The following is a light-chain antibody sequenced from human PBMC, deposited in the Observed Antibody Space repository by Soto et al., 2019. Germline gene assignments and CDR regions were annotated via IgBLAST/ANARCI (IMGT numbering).Light chain of an antibody. V-gene: IGLV2-8*01. CDR1: SSDVGGYNY. Sequence: QSALTQPPSASGSPGQSVTISCTGTSSDVGGYNYVSWYQQYPGRAPKLMIYEVTKRPSGVPDHFSGSKSGNTASLTVSGLQTDDEADYDCSSYAASNNFYFVFGGGTKLTV. CDR2: EVT. J-gene: IGLJ3*02. CDR3: SSYAASNNFYFV.